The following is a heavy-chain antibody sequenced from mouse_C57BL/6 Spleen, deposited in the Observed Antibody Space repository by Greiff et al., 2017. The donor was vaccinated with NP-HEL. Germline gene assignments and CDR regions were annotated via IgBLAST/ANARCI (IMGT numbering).Heavy chain of an antibody. CDR3: AKHEVDSSGSAWFAY. Sequence: LVESGAELVKPGASVKLSCKASGYTFTEYTIHWVKQRSGQGLEWIGWFYPGSGSIKYNEKFKDKATLTADKSSSTVYMELSRLTSEASAVYFCAKHEVDSSGSAWFAYWGQGTLVTVSA. V-gene: IGHV1-62-2*01. CDR1: GYTFTEYT. D-gene: IGHD3-2*02. CDR2: FYPGSGSI. J-gene: IGHJ3*01.